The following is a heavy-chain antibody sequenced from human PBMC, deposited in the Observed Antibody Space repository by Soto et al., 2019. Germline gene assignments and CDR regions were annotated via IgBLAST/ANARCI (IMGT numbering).Heavy chain of an antibody. D-gene: IGHD6-19*01. V-gene: IGHV5-51*01. CDR3: ARHRYSRGQPAYYYYGMDV. CDR2: IYPGDSDT. CDR1: GYSFTSYW. Sequence: GESLKISCKGSGYSFTSYWIGWVRQMPGKGLEWMGIIYPGDSDTRYSPSFQGQVTISADKSISTAYLQWSSLKASDTAMYYCARHRYSRGQPAYYYYGMDVWGQGTTVTVSS. J-gene: IGHJ6*02.